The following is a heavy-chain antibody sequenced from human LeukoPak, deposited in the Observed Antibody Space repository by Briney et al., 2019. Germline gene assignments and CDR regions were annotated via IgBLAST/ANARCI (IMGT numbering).Heavy chain of an antibody. Sequence: ASVKVSCKASGYTFINYNIHWVRQAPGQGLEWMGIIIPSGGSTIYAQKFRGRVTMTRDTSTSTVYMELSSLRPEDTAVYYCARDIRSGYYYFDYWGQGTLVTVSP. CDR2: IIPSGGST. D-gene: IGHD5-12*01. CDR3: ARDIRSGYYYFDY. V-gene: IGHV1-46*01. J-gene: IGHJ4*02. CDR1: GYTFINYN.